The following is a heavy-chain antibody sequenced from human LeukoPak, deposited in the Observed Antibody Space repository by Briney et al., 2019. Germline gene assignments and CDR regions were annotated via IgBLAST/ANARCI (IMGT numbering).Heavy chain of an antibody. V-gene: IGHV3-21*01. CDR1: GFTFSSYS. CDR2: ISSSSSYI. Sequence: PGGSLRLSCAASGFTFSSYSMNWVRQAPGKGLEWVSSISSSSSYIYHADSVKGRFTISRDNAKNSLYLQMNSLRAEDTAVYYCVPLGYCSSTSCRSDAFDIWGQGTMVTASS. D-gene: IGHD2-2*01. CDR3: VPLGYCSSTSCRSDAFDI. J-gene: IGHJ3*02.